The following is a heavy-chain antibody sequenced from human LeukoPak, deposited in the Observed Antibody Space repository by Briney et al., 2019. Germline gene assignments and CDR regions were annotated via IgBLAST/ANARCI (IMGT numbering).Heavy chain of an antibody. J-gene: IGHJ4*02. Sequence: GASVTVSCTASGYTFTSYDINWVRQATGQGLEWMGWMNPNSGNAVYAQKFQGRVTMARNTSITTAYMELTSLRSEDTAMYYCARGQSQFDYWGQGTLVTVSS. CDR1: GYTFTSYD. CDR3: ARGQSQFDY. CDR2: MNPNSGNA. V-gene: IGHV1-8*01.